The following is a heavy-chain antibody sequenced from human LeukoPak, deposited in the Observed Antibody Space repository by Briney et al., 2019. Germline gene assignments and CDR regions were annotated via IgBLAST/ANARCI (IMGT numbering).Heavy chain of an antibody. CDR2: ISSSSSTI. Sequence: QPGGSLRLSCAASGFTFSSYSMNWVRQAPGKGLEWVSYISSSSSTIYYADSVKGRFTISRDNAKNSLYLQMNSLRAEDTAVYYCARDTTSTDHDYWGQGTLVTVSS. CDR1: GFTFSSYS. D-gene: IGHD2/OR15-2a*01. J-gene: IGHJ4*02. V-gene: IGHV3-48*04. CDR3: ARDTTSTDHDY.